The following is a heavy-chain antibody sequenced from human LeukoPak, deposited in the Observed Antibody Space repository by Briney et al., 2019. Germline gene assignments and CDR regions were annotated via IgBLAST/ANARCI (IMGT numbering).Heavy chain of an antibody. CDR1: GFTFSTYA. D-gene: IGHD2-21*02. Sequence: SGGSLRLSCAASGFTFSTYAMHWVRQAPGKGLEYVSAITTDGGTTYYADSVKGRFTISRDNSKNTLYLQMGGLGTEDMAVYYCAGGKGVHCGGDCSPLDVWGKGTTVTVSS. CDR3: AGGKGVHCGGDCSPLDV. CDR2: ITTDGGTT. V-gene: IGHV3-64*02. J-gene: IGHJ6*04.